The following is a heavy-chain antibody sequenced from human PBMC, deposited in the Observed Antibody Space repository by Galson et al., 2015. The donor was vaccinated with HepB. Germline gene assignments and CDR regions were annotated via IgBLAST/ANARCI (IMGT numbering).Heavy chain of an antibody. V-gene: IGHV5-51*01. Sequence: QSGAEVKKPGESLKISCKGSGYTFTTYWIGWVRQMPGKGLEWMGIIFPGDSDTRYSPSFQGQVTMSADKSTNTAYLQWRSLKASDTAIDYGARLRRSSWYHDAFRIWGQGTMVTVSS. D-gene: IGHD6-13*01. CDR2: IFPGDSDT. CDR3: ARLRRSSWYHDAFRI. J-gene: IGHJ3*02. CDR1: GYTFTTYW.